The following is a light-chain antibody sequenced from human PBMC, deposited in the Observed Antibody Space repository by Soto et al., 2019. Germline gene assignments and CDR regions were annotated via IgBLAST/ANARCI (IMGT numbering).Light chain of an antibody. V-gene: IGKV3-15*01. J-gene: IGKJ1*01. CDR2: GAS. CDR3: QPYGTSPRT. Sequence: EIVMTQSPATLSVSPGERATLSCRASQSVTSNLAWYQQKPGQAPRLLIYGASTRATGIPARFSGSGSGTEFTPAISSLQSEDFAVYYCQPYGTSPRTFGQGTKVEI. CDR1: QSVTSN.